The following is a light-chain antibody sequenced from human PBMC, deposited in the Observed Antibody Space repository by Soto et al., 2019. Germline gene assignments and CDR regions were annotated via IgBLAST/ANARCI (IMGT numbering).Light chain of an antibody. CDR2: DAS. Sequence: DIQMTQSPSTLSASAGDRVTITCRASQSISSWLAWYQQKPGKAPKLLIYDASSLESGVPSRFSGSGSGTEFTLTISSLQPDDFATYYCKQYNSYPWTFGQGTKVEIK. J-gene: IGKJ1*01. CDR3: KQYNSYPWT. V-gene: IGKV1-5*01. CDR1: QSISSW.